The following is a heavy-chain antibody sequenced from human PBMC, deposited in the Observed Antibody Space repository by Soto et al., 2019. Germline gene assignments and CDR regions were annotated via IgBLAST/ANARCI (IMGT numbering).Heavy chain of an antibody. Sequence: EVQLLESGGGLVQPGVSLRLSCAASGFTFSSYAMSWVRQAPGKGLEWVSAISGSGGSTYYADSVKGRFTIARDNSKNTMDLQLNSLRAEDTAVYYCAKDMRELQSHPYYIDYWGQGTLFTVSS. D-gene: IGHD1-26*01. CDR1: GFTFSSYA. CDR2: ISGSGGST. CDR3: AKDMRELQSHPYYIDY. J-gene: IGHJ4*02. V-gene: IGHV3-23*01.